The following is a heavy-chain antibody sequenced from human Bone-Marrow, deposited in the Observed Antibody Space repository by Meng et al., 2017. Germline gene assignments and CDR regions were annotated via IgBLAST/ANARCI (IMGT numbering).Heavy chain of an antibody. D-gene: IGHD3-22*01. J-gene: IGHJ4*02. CDR2: TYYRSKWYT. CDR1: GDSVSSNSAA. CDR3: ARGDYSSSPSF. Sequence: VQTQQSRPGPVKPSQTPSLPCAISGDSVSSNSAAWHWIRQSPSRGLEWLGRTYYRSKWYTDYAVSVKSRITINPDTSKNQFSLQLNSVTPEDTAVYYCARGDYSSSPSFWGQGTLVTVSS. V-gene: IGHV6-1*01.